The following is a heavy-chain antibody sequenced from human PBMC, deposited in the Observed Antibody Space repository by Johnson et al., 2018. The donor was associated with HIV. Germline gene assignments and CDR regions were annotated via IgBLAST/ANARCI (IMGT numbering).Heavy chain of an antibody. J-gene: IGHJ3*02. CDR1: GFTFSRYG. CDR2: ISYDGSDN. Sequence: QVQLVESGGGVVQPGGSPRLSCAASGFTFSRYGMHWVRPAPGKGLAWVAVISYDGSDNYYADSVKGRFTISRDNAKNSLYLQMSSLRGEDTALYYCARGAYSSSWHASDASDIWGQGTMVTVSS. V-gene: IGHV3-30*19. CDR3: ARGAYSSSWHASDASDI. D-gene: IGHD6-13*01.